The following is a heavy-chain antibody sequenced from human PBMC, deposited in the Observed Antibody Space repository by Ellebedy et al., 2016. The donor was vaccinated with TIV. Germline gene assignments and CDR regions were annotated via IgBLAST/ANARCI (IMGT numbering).Heavy chain of an antibody. CDR1: GGTFGSYA. V-gene: IGHV1-69*06. Sequence: SVKVSXXASGGTFGSYAISWVRQAPGQGLEWMGGIIPIFGTANYAQKFQGRVTITADKSTSTAYMELSSLRSEDTAVYYCARSVVPAAYDIGYNWFDPWGQGTLVTVSS. CDR3: ARSVVPAAYDIGYNWFDP. D-gene: IGHD2-2*01. CDR2: IIPIFGTA. J-gene: IGHJ5*02.